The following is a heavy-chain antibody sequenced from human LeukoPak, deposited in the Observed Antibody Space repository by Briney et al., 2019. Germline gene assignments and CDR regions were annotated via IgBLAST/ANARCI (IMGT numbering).Heavy chain of an antibody. D-gene: IGHD2-15*01. CDR1: GFTFSNYW. J-gene: IGHJ4*02. CDR3: AKNLGYCSGGSCFPFDY. Sequence: SGGSLRLSCAASGFTFSNYWMTWVRQAPGKGLEWVANIKQDGSEKYYVDSVKGRFTISRDNAKNSLYLQMNGLRAEDTAVFYCAKNLGYCSGGSCFPFDYWGQGTLATVSS. CDR2: IKQDGSEK. V-gene: IGHV3-7*05.